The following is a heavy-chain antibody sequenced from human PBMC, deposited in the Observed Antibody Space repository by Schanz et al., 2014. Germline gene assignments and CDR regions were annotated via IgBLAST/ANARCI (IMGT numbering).Heavy chain of an antibody. CDR3: AKDGPGGSGSYSADGGMDV. V-gene: IGHV3-23*04. Sequence: EVHLVESGGGLVPPGGSLRLSCAASGFNFSDYAMCWVRQAPGKGLEWVSAISGGGGTTYYTDSVKGRFTISRDNSKSTLYLQMNSLRAEDTAVYYCAKDGPGGSGSYSADGGMDVWGQGTTVTVSS. CDR2: ISGGGGTT. J-gene: IGHJ6*02. D-gene: IGHD3-10*01. CDR1: GFNFSDYA.